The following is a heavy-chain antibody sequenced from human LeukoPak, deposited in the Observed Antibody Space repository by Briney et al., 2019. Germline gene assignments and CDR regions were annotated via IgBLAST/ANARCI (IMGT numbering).Heavy chain of an antibody. Sequence: GGSLRLSCAASGFTFSVYWMSWVRQAPGKGLEWVANIKENGREKYYADSVKGRFTISRDNAKNSLYLEMNSLRAEDTAVYYCARDHSRYHYYYYYYGMDVWGQGTTVTVSS. CDR3: ARDHSRYHYYYYYYGMDV. D-gene: IGHD6-13*01. V-gene: IGHV3-7*01. CDR2: IKENGREK. J-gene: IGHJ6*02. CDR1: GFTFSVYW.